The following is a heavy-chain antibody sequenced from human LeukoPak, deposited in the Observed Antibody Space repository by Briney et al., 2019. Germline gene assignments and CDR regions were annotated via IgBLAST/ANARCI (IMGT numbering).Heavy chain of an antibody. J-gene: IGHJ1*01. CDR2: ISGSGGNT. Sequence: TGGSLRLSCAASGFTFSIYAMSWVRPPPGRGLECVSAISGSGGNTYHADSVKGRFTISRDNSKNTLYLQMNSLRAEDTAVYYCAKDVLRCSGGSCYSRVAEYFQHWGQGTLVTVSS. CDR1: GFTFSIYA. D-gene: IGHD2-15*01. CDR3: AKDVLRCSGGSCYSRVAEYFQH. V-gene: IGHV3-23*01.